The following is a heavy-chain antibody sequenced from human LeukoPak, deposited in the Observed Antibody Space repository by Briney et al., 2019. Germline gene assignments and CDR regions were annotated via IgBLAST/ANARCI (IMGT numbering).Heavy chain of an antibody. D-gene: IGHD3-3*01. CDR2: IYTSGST. J-gene: IGHJ5*02. CDR3: ARSSGYTNWFDP. V-gene: IGHV4-61*02. Sequence: PSETLSLTCTVSDGSISSGSYYWSWIRQPAGKGLEWIGRIYTSGSTNYNPSLKSRVTISVDTSKNQFSLKLSSVTAADTAVYYCARSSGYTNWFDPWGQGTLVTVSS. CDR1: DGSISSGSYY.